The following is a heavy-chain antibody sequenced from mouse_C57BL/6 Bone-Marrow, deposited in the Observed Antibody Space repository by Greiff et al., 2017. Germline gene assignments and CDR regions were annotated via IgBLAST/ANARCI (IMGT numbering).Heavy chain of an antibody. V-gene: IGHV2-5*01. Sequence: VQLQQSGPGLVQPSQSLSITCTVSGFSLTSYGVHWVRQSPGKGLEWLGVIWRGGSTDYNAAFMSRLSITKDNSKSQVFFKMNSLQADDTAIYYCAKKYGNYLYYAMDYWGQGTSVTVSS. D-gene: IGHD2-1*01. CDR2: IWRGGST. CDR1: GFSLTSYG. J-gene: IGHJ4*01. CDR3: AKKYGNYLYYAMDY.